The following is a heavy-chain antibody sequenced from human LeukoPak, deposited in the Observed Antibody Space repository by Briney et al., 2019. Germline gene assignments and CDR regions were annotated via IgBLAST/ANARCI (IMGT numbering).Heavy chain of an antibody. V-gene: IGHV1-69*05. CDR1: GGTFSSYA. Sequence: GASVKVSCKASGGTFSSYAISWVRQAPGQGLEWMGRIIPIFGTANYAQKFQGRVTITTDESTSTAYMELSSLRSEDTAVYYCASDSSGYYTKAFDIWAKGQWSPSPQ. CDR3: ASDSSGYYTKAFDI. D-gene: IGHD3-22*01. CDR2: IIPIFGTA. J-gene: IGHJ3*02.